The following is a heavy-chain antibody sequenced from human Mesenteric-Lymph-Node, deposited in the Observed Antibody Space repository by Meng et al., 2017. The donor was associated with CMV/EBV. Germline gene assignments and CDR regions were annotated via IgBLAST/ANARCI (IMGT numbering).Heavy chain of an antibody. Sequence: GGSLRLSCAASGFTFDDYTMHWVRQAPGKGLEWVSLISWDGGSTYYADSVKGRFTISRDNSKNTLYLQMNSLRAEDTAVYYCARPPGYSYGDNYWGQGTLVTVSS. CDR1: GFTFDDYT. CDR2: ISWDGGST. CDR3: ARPPGYSYGDNY. D-gene: IGHD5-18*01. V-gene: IGHV3-43*01. J-gene: IGHJ4*02.